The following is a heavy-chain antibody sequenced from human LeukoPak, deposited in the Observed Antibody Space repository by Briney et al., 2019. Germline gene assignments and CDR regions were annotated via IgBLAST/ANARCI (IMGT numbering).Heavy chain of an antibody. D-gene: IGHD6-19*01. CDR1: GFTFSSYA. CDR2: ISGSGGST. J-gene: IGHJ4*02. CDR3: ARPTGYSSGWYNY. Sequence: GGSLRLSCAASGFTFSSYAMSWVRQAPGKGLGWVSAISGSGGSTYYADSVKGRFTISRDNSKNTLYLQMNSLRAEDTAVYYCARPTGYSSGWYNYWGQGTLVTVSS. V-gene: IGHV3-23*01.